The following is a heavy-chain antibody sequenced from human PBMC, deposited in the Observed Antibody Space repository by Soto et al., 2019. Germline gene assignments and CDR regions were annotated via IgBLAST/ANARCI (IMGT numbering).Heavy chain of an antibody. CDR1: GGSISSGDYY. J-gene: IGHJ5*02. CDR3: ARKYSSSWSRAWFDP. CDR2: IYYSGST. D-gene: IGHD6-13*01. Sequence: QVQLQESGPGLVKPSQTLSLTCTVSGGSISSGDYYWSWIRQPPGKGLEWIGYIYYSGSTYYNPSLKRRVTIPVDTSKNQFSLKLSSVTAADTAVYYCARKYSSSWSRAWFDPWGQGTLVTVSS. V-gene: IGHV4-30-4*01.